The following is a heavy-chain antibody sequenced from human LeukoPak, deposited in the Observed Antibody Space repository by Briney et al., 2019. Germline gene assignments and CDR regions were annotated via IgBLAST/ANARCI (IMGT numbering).Heavy chain of an antibody. D-gene: IGHD3-22*01. V-gene: IGHV3-21*01. CDR3: ARDSPYYRQPNWFDP. CDR2: IISSSSYI. CDR1: GFTFSSYS. Sequence: GGSLRLSCAASGFTFSSYSMNWVRQAPGKGLEWVSSIISSSSYIYYADSVKGRFTISRDNAKNSLYLQMNSLRAEDTAVYYCARDSPYYRQPNWFDPGGQGTLVTVSS. J-gene: IGHJ5*02.